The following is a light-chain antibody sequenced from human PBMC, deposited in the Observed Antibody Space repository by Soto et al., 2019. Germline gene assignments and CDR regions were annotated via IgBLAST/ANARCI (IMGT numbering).Light chain of an antibody. Sequence: DIQMTQSPSRVSASVGDRITLTCRASRGIGSSLAWYQQKPGKAPKLLIHSASTLQSGVASRFSGSGSGTDFALHISSLQPEDFATYYCQHANSFPPTFGQGTKLEIK. J-gene: IGKJ2*01. CDR2: SAS. V-gene: IGKV1D-12*01. CDR1: RGIGSS. CDR3: QHANSFPPT.